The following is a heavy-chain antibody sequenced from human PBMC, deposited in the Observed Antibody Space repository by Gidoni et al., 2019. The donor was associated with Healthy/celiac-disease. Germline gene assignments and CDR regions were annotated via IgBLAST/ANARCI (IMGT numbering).Heavy chain of an antibody. Sequence: EVQLVESGGGLVQPGGSLRLSCAASGFTFSSYWMHWVRQAPGKGLVWVSRINSDGSSTSYADSVKGRFTISRDNAKNTLYLQMNSLRAEDTAVYYCARELVVVAATLYYGMDVWGQGTTVTVSS. CDR2: INSDGSST. V-gene: IGHV3-74*01. CDR1: GFTFSSYW. D-gene: IGHD2-15*01. J-gene: IGHJ6*02. CDR3: ARELVVVAATLYYGMDV.